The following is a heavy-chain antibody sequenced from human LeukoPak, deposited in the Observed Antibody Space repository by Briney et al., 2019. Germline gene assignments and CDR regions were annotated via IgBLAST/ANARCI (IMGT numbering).Heavy chain of an antibody. V-gene: IGHV3-23*01. D-gene: IGHD1-26*01. CDR1: GITLSNYG. J-gene: IGHJ4*02. Sequence: GGSLRLSCAVSGITLSNYGMSWVRQAPGKGLEWVSDISGGGGSTNYADSVKGRFTISRDNSKNTLYLQMNSLRVEDTAVYYCARQSTPLGSYYFDNWGQGTLVTVSS. CDR2: ISGGGGST. CDR3: ARQSTPLGSYYFDN.